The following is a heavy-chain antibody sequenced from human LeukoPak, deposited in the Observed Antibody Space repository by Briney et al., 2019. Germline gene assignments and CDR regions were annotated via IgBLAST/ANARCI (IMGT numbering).Heavy chain of an antibody. J-gene: IGHJ6*03. Sequence: GGSLRLSCAASGFTFSNYWMTWVRQAPGKGLEWVANIKQDGTEKYYVDSVKGRFTMSRDNGENSLYLQMNSLTAEDTAVYYCARHGGNSGYHYYYMDVWGKGTTVTISS. V-gene: IGHV3-7*01. CDR1: GFTFSNYW. D-gene: IGHD4-23*01. CDR2: IKQDGTEK. CDR3: ARHGGNSGYHYYYMDV.